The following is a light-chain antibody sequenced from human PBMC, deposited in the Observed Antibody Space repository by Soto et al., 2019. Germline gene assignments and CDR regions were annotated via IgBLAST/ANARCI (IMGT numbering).Light chain of an antibody. CDR2: GVS. Sequence: EIVMTQSPATLSVSPGERATLSCRASQGISNSLAWYQQKPGQAPRLLIYGVSTRATGIPARFSGSGSGTEFTLTISSLQSEDFAVYYCQQYGSTPYTFGQGTILEIK. V-gene: IGKV3-15*01. CDR3: QQYGSTPYT. CDR1: QGISNS. J-gene: IGKJ2*01.